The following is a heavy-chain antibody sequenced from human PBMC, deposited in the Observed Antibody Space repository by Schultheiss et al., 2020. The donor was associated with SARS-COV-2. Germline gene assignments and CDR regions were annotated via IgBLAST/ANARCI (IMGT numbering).Heavy chain of an antibody. CDR2: INSDGSST. Sequence: GESLKISCAASGFTFSTFWMSWVRQAPGKGLVWVSRINSDGSSTSYADSVKGRFTISRDNAKNTLYLQMNSLRAEDTAVYYCASPIYDSSGYYHFDYWGQGTLVTVSS. J-gene: IGHJ4*02. V-gene: IGHV3-74*01. CDR3: ASPIYDSSGYYHFDY. CDR1: GFTFSTFW. D-gene: IGHD3-22*01.